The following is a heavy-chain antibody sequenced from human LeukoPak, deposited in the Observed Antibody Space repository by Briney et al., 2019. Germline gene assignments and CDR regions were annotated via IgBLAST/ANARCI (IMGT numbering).Heavy chain of an antibody. Sequence: PGGSVRLFCKASGFTFSSYWMKWVRQAPGTGLEWVATIKPDGSEIHYVDSVEGRFTISRNNARNSLYIQMNAQTAEDAALYYCVNGGTTEGPTPIGHLDRWGQGTLVTVSS. CDR3: VNGGTTEGPTPIGHLDR. CDR1: GFTFSSYW. CDR2: IKPDGSEI. D-gene: IGHD2-2*02. J-gene: IGHJ5*02. V-gene: IGHV3-7*01.